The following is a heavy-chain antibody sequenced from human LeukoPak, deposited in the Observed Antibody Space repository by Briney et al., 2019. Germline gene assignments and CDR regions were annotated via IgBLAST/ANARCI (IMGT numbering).Heavy chain of an antibody. D-gene: IGHD1-7*01. J-gene: IGHJ4*02. Sequence: SETLSLTCTVSGGSINSSSYFWGWIRQPPGKGLEWIGSIYYSGSPYYNPSLKSRVTISVDTSKTQFSLKLSSVTAADTAVYYCARQWYNWNSNNYFDYWGQGTLVTVSS. CDR1: GGSINSSSYF. CDR3: ARQWYNWNSNNYFDY. V-gene: IGHV4-39*01. CDR2: IYYSGSP.